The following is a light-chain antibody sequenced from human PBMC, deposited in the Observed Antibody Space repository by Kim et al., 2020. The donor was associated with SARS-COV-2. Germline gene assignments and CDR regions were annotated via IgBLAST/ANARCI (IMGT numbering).Light chain of an antibody. CDR2: LNGDGSH. CDR3: QTWGTGTWV. J-gene: IGLJ3*02. CDR1: SGHSSYD. V-gene: IGLV4-69*01. Sequence: ASVKLTCTLSSGHSSYDIAWHQQQPEKGPRYLMKLNGDGSHSKGDGIPDRFSGSSSGAERYLTISSLQSEDEADYYCQTWGTGTWVFGGGTQLTVL.